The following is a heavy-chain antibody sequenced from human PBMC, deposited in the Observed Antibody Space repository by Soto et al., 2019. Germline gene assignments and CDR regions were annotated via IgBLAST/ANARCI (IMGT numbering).Heavy chain of an antibody. J-gene: IGHJ3*02. CDR2: IIPIFGTA. Sequence: VKVSCKASGGTFSSYAISWVRQAPGQGLEWMGGIIPIFGTANYAQKFQGRVTITADESTSTAYMELSSMRSEDTAVYYCARDRGAYCGGDCFGRGDAFDIWGQGTMVTVSS. CDR3: ARDRGAYCGGDCFGRGDAFDI. D-gene: IGHD2-21*02. V-gene: IGHV1-69*13. CDR1: GGTFSSYA.